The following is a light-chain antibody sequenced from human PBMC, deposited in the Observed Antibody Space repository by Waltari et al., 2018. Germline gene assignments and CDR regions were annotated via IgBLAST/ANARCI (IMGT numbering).Light chain of an antibody. J-gene: IGLJ3*02. CDR1: SSYIGPGYV. Sequence: SSPPPPPPVSRGPAQRLTLPCPRSSSYIGPGYVLHWYQQLPGTAPKLLIYGNSNRPSGVPDRFSGSKSGTSASLAITGLQAEDEADYYCQSYDSSLSGWVFGGGTKLTVL. CDR3: QSYDSSLSGWV. CDR2: GNS. V-gene: IGLV1-40*01.